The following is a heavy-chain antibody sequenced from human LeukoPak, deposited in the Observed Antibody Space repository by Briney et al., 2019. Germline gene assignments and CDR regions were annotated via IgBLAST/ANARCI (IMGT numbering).Heavy chain of an antibody. V-gene: IGHV3-20*04. J-gene: IGHJ6*04. CDR3: AELGITMIGGV. CDR1: GFTFDDYG. Sequence: GGSLRLSCAASGFTFDDYGMSWVRQAPGKGLEWVSGINWNGGSTAYADSVKGRFTISRDNAKNSLYLQMNSLRAEDTAVYYCAELGITMIGGVWGKGTTVTISS. CDR2: INWNGGST. D-gene: IGHD3-10*02.